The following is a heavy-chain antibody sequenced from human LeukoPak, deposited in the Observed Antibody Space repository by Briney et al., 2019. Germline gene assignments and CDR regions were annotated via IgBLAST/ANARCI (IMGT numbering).Heavy chain of an antibody. J-gene: IGHJ4*02. CDR1: VFTFSSSA. CDR3: AKQLGYCSDGSCYFPY. V-gene: IGHV3-23*01. CDR2: ISNNGGYT. Sequence: PGGCLRLSCAASVFTFSSSAMSWVRQAPGKGLEWVSAISNNGGYTYYADSVQGRFTISRDNSKSTLCLQMNSLRAEDTAVYYCAKQLGYCSDGSCYFPYWGQGTLVTVSS. D-gene: IGHD2-15*01.